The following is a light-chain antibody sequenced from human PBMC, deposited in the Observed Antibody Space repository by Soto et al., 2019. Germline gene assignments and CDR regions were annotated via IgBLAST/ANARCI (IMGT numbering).Light chain of an antibody. CDR2: LNSDGSH. J-gene: IGLJ2*01. Sequence: QSVLTQSPSASASLGASVKLTCTLSSGHSNYAIAWHQQQPEKGPRFLMKLNSDGSHSKGDGIPDRFSGSSSGAERYRTSSTRQSEDEADYYCQTWVTGIHIFGGGTKQTVL. CDR1: SGHSNYA. V-gene: IGLV4-69*01. CDR3: QTWVTGIHI.